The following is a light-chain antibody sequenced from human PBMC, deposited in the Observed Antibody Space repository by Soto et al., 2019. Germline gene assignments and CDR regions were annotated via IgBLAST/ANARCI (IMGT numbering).Light chain of an antibody. CDR2: DAY. CDR3: QQYSFMWT. CDR1: QSFRGL. Sequence: EVVLTQSPVTLSLSPGERATLSCRASQSFRGLLAWYQQKPGQAPRLLIYDAYNRATGIPPRFSGSGSGTDFTLTISSLEPEDFAVYYCQQYSFMWTFGQGTKVDIK. V-gene: IGKV3-11*01. J-gene: IGKJ1*01.